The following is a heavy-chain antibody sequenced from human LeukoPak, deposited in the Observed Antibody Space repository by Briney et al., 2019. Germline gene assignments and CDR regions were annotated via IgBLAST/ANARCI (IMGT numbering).Heavy chain of an antibody. Sequence: GGSLRLSCGASGFTFITYNMHWVRQAPGKGLEWVSSITRSSYIYYADSVKGRFTISRDNAKNSLYLQMNSLRAEDTAVYYCARAGPSSSWHQFDYWGQGTLVTVSS. CDR1: GFTFITYN. J-gene: IGHJ4*02. D-gene: IGHD6-13*01. CDR2: ITRSSYI. CDR3: ARAGPSSSWHQFDY. V-gene: IGHV3-21*01.